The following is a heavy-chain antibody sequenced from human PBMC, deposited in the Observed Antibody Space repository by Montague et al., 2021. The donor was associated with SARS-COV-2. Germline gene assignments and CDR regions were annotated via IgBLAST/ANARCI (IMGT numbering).Heavy chain of an antibody. V-gene: IGHV4-39*01. Sequence: SETLSLTCTVSGGSITRNYYWGWIRQPPGKGLEWVGNIYYSGTTFINPSLESRVTISVDASKNQFSRNLTSVTAADTAVYYCARPLVRGVPKAFDIWGQGALAIVSS. CDR3: ARPLVRGVPKAFDI. J-gene: IGHJ3*02. CDR1: GGSITRNYY. CDR2: IYYSGTT. D-gene: IGHD3-10*01.